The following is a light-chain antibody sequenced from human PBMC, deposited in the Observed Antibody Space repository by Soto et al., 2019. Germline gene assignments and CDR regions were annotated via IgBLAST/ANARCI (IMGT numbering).Light chain of an antibody. Sequence: DIQMTQSPSTLSASVVDRVTITCRASQGISSDLAWYQQNPGKAPKLLIYAASTLQNGVPSTFSGSGSGTEFTLTISSLQPEDFGTYYCQQFKSYPITFGQGTRLEIK. CDR2: AAS. CDR3: QQFKSYPIT. CDR1: QGISSD. J-gene: IGKJ5*01. V-gene: IGKV1-9*01.